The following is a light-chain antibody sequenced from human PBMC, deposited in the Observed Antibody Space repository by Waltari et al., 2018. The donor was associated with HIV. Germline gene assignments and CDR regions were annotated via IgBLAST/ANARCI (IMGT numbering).Light chain of an antibody. CDR2: DAF. CDR3: LLSFGGSRL. CDR1: SGPVTKTNY. Sequence: QALVTQEPSLTVSPGGTVILTCASTSGPVTKTNYPHCFQQYAAQPPQTLIFDAFKSHSWTPGRFSGLLRGGKAALTLLYAQPEDEAVYFCLLSFGGSRLFGGGTKLTVL. J-gene: IGLJ3*02. V-gene: IGLV7-46*02.